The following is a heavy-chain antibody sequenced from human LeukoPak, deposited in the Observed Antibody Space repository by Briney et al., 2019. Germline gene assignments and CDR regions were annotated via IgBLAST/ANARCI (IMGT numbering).Heavy chain of an antibody. V-gene: IGHV3-23*01. J-gene: IGHJ4*02. Sequence: PGGSLRLSCAASGFTFSSYAMSWVRQAPGKGLEWVSGISGSGGSAYNADSVKGRFTISRDNSKNTLYLQMNSLRAEDTAVYYCAKVFNSAWHFDCWGQGTLVTVSS. CDR1: GFTFSSYA. CDR2: ISGSGGSA. CDR3: AKVFNSAWHFDC. D-gene: IGHD6-19*01.